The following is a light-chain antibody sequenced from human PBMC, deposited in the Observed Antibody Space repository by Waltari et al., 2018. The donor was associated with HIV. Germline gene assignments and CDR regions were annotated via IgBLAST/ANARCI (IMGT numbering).Light chain of an antibody. CDR3: QTWDNSAGV. J-gene: IGLJ2*01. CDR1: NLGEKL. CDR2: ADK. V-gene: IGLV3-1*01. Sequence: SYELTQPSSVSVSPGQTVRITCSGDNLGEKLVCWYQKKPGQSPLLLIYADKKRPSGLPERFAASNSGNTATLAITETQTMDEADYYCQTWDNSAGVFGGGTKLTVL.